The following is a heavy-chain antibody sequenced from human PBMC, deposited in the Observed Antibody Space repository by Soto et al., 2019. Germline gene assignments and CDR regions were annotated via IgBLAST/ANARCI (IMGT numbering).Heavy chain of an antibody. V-gene: IGHV1-24*01. CDR2: SAPEEGEP. J-gene: IGHJ4*02. CDR1: KNTLTELT. Sequence: ASVKVSCKAPKNTLTELTIDYLRHLPGKELEWMGRSAPEEGEPIYPQKFQGRVSMAEGASTGTAYMELTSLRFEDTAVYFCADDPKIVGTIGAFGFCRQGTRVTVSS. D-gene: IGHD1-26*01. CDR3: ADDPKIVGTIGAFGF.